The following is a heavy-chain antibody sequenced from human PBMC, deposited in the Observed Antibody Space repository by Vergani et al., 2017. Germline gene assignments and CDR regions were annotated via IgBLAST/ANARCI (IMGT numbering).Heavy chain of an antibody. J-gene: IGHJ6*02. CDR1: GYTFTSYY. CDR2: ISAYNGNT. V-gene: IGHV1-18*04. D-gene: IGHD2-2*01. Sequence: QVQLVQSGAEVKKPGASVKVSCKASGYTFTSYYMHWVRQAPGQGLEWMGWISAYNGNTNYAQKLQGRVTMTTDTSQSTAYMELRSLRSDDTAVYYCARGEGVVPGYYYYYGMDVWGQGTTVTVSS. CDR3: ARGEGVVPGYYYYYGMDV.